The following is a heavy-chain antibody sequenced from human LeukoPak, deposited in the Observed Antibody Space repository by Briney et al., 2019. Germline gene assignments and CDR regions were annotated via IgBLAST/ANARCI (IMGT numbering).Heavy chain of an antibody. V-gene: IGHV1-2*02. CDR3: AALRYCSGGSCWEAFDI. D-gene: IGHD2-15*01. CDR2: INPNSGGT. Sequence: GASVKVSCKASGYTFTGYYMHWVRQAPGQGLEWMGWINPNSGGTNYAQKFQERVTITRDMSTSTAYMELSSLRSDDTAVYYCAALRYCSGGSCWEAFDIWGQGTMVTVSS. J-gene: IGHJ3*02. CDR1: GYTFTGYY.